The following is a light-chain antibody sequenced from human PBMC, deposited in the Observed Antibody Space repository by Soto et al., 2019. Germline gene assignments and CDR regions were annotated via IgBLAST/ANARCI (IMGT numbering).Light chain of an antibody. CDR3: QQRPGS. V-gene: IGKV3-11*01. CDR2: DPS. CDR1: QSLSSL. J-gene: IGKJ4*01. Sequence: EIVLTQSPVTLSLSPGAIATLSCRARQSLSSLLGGDYLSWSQHKPGPAPRLLISDPSPRATAIPARFNGIGAGTDFNLTISSLEPEDLGVDYCQQRPGSLGGGTKVDIX.